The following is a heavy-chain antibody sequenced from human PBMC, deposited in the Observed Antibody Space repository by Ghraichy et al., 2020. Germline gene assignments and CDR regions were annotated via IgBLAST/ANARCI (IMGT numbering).Heavy chain of an antibody. Sequence: LRLSCTVSGGSISSGGYYWSWIRQHPGKGLEWIGYIYYSGSTYYNPSLKSRVTISVDTSKNQFSLKLSSVTAADTAVYYCASSITMVRGVIRYWGQGTLVTVSS. D-gene: IGHD3-10*01. CDR1: GGSISSGGYY. V-gene: IGHV4-31*03. CDR3: ASSITMVRGVIRY. CDR2: IYYSGST. J-gene: IGHJ4*02.